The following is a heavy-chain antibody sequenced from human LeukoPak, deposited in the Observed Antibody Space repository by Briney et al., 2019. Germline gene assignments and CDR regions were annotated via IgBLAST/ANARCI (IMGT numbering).Heavy chain of an antibody. J-gene: IGHJ5*02. CDR2: IYHSGST. D-gene: IGHD3-22*01. CDR3: ARDTYYYDSSGFNWFDP. Sequence: TPSETLSLTCTVSGYSISSGYYWGWIRQPPGKGLEWIGSIYHSGSTYYNPSLKSRVTISVDTSKNQFSLKLSSVTAADTAVYYCARDTYYYDSSGFNWFDPWGQGTLVTVSS. V-gene: IGHV4-38-2*02. CDR1: GYSISSGYY.